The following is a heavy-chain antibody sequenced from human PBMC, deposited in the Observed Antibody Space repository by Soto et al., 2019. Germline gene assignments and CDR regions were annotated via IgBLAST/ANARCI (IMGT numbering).Heavy chain of an antibody. CDR3: ARVWLVVVTASPFDY. V-gene: IGHV3-30-3*01. J-gene: IGHJ4*02. CDR1: GFTFSSYA. CDR2: ISYDGSNK. D-gene: IGHD2-21*02. Sequence: SLRPSCAASGFTFSSYAMHWVRQAPEKGLEWVAVISYDGSNKYYADSVKGRFTISRDNSKNTLYLQMNSLRAEDTAVYYCARVWLVVVTASPFDYWGQGTLVTVS.